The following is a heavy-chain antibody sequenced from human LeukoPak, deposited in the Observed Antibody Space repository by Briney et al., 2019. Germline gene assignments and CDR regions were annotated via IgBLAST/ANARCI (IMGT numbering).Heavy chain of an antibody. D-gene: IGHD3-10*01. CDR3: ARSHYYGSGSLDY. CDR1: GFTFSSYG. CDR2: IWYDGSNK. V-gene: IGHV3-33*01. Sequence: GGSLRLSCAASGFTFSSYGMHWVRQAPGKGLEWVAVIWYDGSNKYYADSVKGRFTISRDNSKNTLYLQMNSLRAEDTAVYYCARSHYYGSGSLDYWGQGTLVTVSS. J-gene: IGHJ4*02.